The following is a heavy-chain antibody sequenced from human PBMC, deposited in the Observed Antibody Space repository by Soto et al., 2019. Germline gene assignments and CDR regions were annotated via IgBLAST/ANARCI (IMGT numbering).Heavy chain of an antibody. CDR2: ISAYNGNT. CDR3: ARDTRRLRVPPHPDY. J-gene: IGHJ4*02. V-gene: IGHV1-18*01. D-gene: IGHD3-16*01. Sequence: QVQLVQSGAEVKKPGASVKVSCKASGYTFTSYGISWVRQAPGQGLEWMGWISAYNGNTNYAQKLQGRVTMTTDTSTSTAYMELRSLRSDDTAVYYWARDTRRLRVPPHPDYWGQGTLVTVSS. CDR1: GYTFTSYG.